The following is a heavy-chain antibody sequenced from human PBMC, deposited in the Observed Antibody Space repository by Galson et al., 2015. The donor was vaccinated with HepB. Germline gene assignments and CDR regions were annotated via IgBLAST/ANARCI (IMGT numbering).Heavy chain of an antibody. CDR1: GFTFSSYS. J-gene: IGHJ2*01. CDR2: ISGSSSYI. D-gene: IGHD4-17*01. V-gene: IGHV3-21*01. Sequence: LRLSCAASGFTFSSYSMNWVRQAPGKGLEWVSSISGSSSYIYYADSVKGRFTISRDNAKDSLYLQMNSLRAEDTAVYYCARGYGDYSPWYFDLWGRGTLVTVSS. CDR3: ARGYGDYSPWYFDL.